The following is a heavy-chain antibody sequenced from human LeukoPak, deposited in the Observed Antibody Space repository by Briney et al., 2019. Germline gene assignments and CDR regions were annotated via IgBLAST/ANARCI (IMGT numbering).Heavy chain of an antibody. CDR1: GFTFSSYA. Sequence: GGSLRLSCAASGFTFSSYAMSWIRQAPGKGLEWVSAISGSGGSTYYADSVKGRFTISRDNSKNTLYLQMNSLRAEDTAVYYCAKAAKYCSGGSCAPGWFDPWGQGTLVTVSS. V-gene: IGHV3-23*01. J-gene: IGHJ5*02. CDR3: AKAAKYCSGGSCAPGWFDP. D-gene: IGHD2-15*01. CDR2: ISGSGGST.